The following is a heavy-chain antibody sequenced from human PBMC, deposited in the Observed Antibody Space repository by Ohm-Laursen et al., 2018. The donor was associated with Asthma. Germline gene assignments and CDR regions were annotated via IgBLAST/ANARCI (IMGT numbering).Heavy chain of an antibody. V-gene: IGHV3-30*03. Sequence: SLRLSCAASGFTFSSYGMHWVRQAPGKGLEWVAVISYDGSNKYYADSVKGRFTISRDNSKNTLYLQMNSLRAEDTAVYYCARLLGGWYLWFDPWGQGTLVTVSS. CDR3: ARLLGGWYLWFDP. CDR1: GFTFSSYG. CDR2: ISYDGSNK. J-gene: IGHJ5*02. D-gene: IGHD6-19*01.